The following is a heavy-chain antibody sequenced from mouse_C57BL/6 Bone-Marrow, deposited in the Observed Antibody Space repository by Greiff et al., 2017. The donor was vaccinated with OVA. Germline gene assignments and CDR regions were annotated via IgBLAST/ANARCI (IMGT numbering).Heavy chain of an antibody. V-gene: IGHV1-69*01. CDR3: AREGGGSYFDY. CDR2: VDPSDSYT. Sequence: QVQLKQPGAELVMPGASVKLSCKASGYTFTSYWMHWVKQRPGQGLEWIGEVDPSDSYTNYNQKFKGKSTLTVDKSSSTAYMQLSSLTSEDAAVYYCAREGGGSYFDYWGQGTTLTVSS. CDR1: GYTFTSYW. J-gene: IGHJ2*01.